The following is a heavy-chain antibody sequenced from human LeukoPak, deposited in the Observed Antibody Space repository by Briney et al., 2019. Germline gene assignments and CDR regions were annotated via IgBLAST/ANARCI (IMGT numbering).Heavy chain of an antibody. V-gene: IGHV3-49*03. CDR2: IRGKPYGETT. CDR1: GFTFDDYA. CDR3: TRGSDTIFGVARDGFDS. J-gene: IGHJ4*02. D-gene: IGHD3-3*01. Sequence: GGSLRLSCAASGFTFDDYAMGWFRQAPGKGLEWVGFIRGKPYGETTEYAASVQGRFTISRDDSESTTYLQLNSLKTEDTAVYYCTRGSDTIFGVARDGFDSWGQGTLVTVSS.